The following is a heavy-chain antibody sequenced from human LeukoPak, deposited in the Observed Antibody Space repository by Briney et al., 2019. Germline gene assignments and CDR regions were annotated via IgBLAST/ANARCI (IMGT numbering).Heavy chain of an antibody. Sequence: SETLSLTCSVSDDSITMYYWTGIRQPPGKGLEGIGSFYYSGNTYYTSSLKSRVTISVDPSKNQFSLKLSSVTAADTAIYYCTREYGFMTTVFHAFDIWGQGTMVTVSS. CDR3: TREYGFMTTVFHAFDI. J-gene: IGHJ3*02. D-gene: IGHD4-17*01. V-gene: IGHV4-39*07. CDR1: DDSITMYY. CDR2: FYYSGNT.